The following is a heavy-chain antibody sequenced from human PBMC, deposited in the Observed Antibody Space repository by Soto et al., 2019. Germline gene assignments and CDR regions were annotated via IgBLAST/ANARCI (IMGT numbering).Heavy chain of an antibody. V-gene: IGHV3-23*01. CDR3: ARGLSGYYGFDY. D-gene: IGHD5-12*01. Sequence: GGSLRLSCAASGFTCSSYAMSWVRQAPGKGLEWVSAISGSGGSTYYADSVKGRFTISRDNSKNTLYLQMNSLRAEDTAVYYCARGLSGYYGFDYWGQGTLVTVSS. J-gene: IGHJ4*02. CDR1: GFTCSSYA. CDR2: ISGSGGST.